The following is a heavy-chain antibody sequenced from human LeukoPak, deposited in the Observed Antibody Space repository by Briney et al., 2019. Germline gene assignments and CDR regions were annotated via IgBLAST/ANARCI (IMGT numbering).Heavy chain of an antibody. CDR1: GYSISSGYY. V-gene: IGHV4-38-2*01. D-gene: IGHD2-2*01. CDR2: IYHSGST. Sequence: SETLSLTCAVSGYSISSGYYWGWIRQPPGKGLEWIGSIYHSGSTYYNPSLKSRVTISVDTSNTQFSLKRSSLTAADTAVYYSARQVGGVPAMFDYWGQGTLVTVSS. J-gene: IGHJ4*02. CDR3: ARQVGGVPAMFDY.